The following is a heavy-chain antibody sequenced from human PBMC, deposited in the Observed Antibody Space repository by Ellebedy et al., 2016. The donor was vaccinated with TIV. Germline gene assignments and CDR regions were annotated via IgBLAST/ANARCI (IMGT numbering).Heavy chain of an antibody. V-gene: IGHV3-23*01. J-gene: IGHJ3*02. CDR1: GFNFGGHA. D-gene: IGHD2-8*02. CDR2: IGSSAYTT. CDR3: AKDVRYTTGWGGALDI. Sequence: GESLKISCAASGFNFGGHAMKWVRPAPGKGLEWVSSIGSSAYTTHYAASVKGRFTISRDNSRNTLYLQMNSLRGEDTAVYFFAKDVRYTTGWGGALDIWGQGAMVTVSS.